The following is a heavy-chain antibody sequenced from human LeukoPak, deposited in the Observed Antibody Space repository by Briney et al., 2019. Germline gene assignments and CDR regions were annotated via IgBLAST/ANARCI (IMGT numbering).Heavy chain of an antibody. CDR3: ARQDYSNYVGVSY. D-gene: IGHD4-11*01. J-gene: IGHJ4*02. V-gene: IGHV4-39*01. CDR1: GGSISSSSYY. Sequence: SETLSLTCTVSGGSISSSSYYWGWIRQPPGKGLEWIGSIYYSGSTYYNPSLKSRVTISVDTSKNQFPLKLSSVTAADTAVYYCARQDYSNYVGVSYWGQGTLVTVSS. CDR2: IYYSGST.